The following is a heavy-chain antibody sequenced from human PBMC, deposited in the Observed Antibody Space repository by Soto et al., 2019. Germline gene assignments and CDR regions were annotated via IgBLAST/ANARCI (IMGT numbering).Heavy chain of an antibody. V-gene: IGHV3-7*01. CDR3: ARAFLFEKSGYRHFDY. CDR2: IKEDGSEE. J-gene: IGHJ4*02. D-gene: IGHD3-3*01. Sequence: GGSLRLSGVACGFSLSGYWITWVRQAPWKGLEWVANIKEDGSEEYYVDSVKGRFTISRDNAENSLYLQMSTLRADDTGVYYCARAFLFEKSGYRHFDYWGQGTLVPVCS. CDR1: GFSLSGYW.